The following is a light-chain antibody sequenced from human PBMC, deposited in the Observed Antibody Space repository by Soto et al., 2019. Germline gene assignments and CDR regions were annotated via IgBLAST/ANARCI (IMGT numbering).Light chain of an antibody. J-gene: IGKJ3*01. CDR1: QSVSSW. Sequence: TQSPGTLSLSPGERATLSCRASQSVSSWLAWYQQKPGKAPKLLIYDASSLESGVPSRFRGSGSGTEFTLTISSLQPDDFETYYCQQYNKWPLTFGPGTKVDIK. CDR3: QQYNKWPLT. V-gene: IGKV1-5*01. CDR2: DAS.